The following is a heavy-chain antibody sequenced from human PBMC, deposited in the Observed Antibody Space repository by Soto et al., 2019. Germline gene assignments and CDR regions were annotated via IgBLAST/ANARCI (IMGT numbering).Heavy chain of an antibody. CDR1: GFSLSTSGVG. CDR3: AHKSIPVQLDPSWIWFDP. J-gene: IGHJ5*02. CDR2: IYWDDDK. V-gene: IGHV2-5*02. D-gene: IGHD1-1*01. Sequence: SGPTLVKPTQTLTLTCTFSGFSLSTSGVGVGWIRQPPGKALEWLALIYWDDDKRYSPSLKSRLTITKDTSKNQVVLTMTNMDPVDTATYYCAHKSIPVQLDPSWIWFDPWGQGTLVTVSS.